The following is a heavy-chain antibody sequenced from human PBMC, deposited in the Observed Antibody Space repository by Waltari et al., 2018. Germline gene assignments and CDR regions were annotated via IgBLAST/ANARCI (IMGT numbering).Heavy chain of an antibody. CDR3: ATSEGMYYDFWSGYRSFDY. CDR1: GYSISSGYY. V-gene: IGHV4-38-2*01. D-gene: IGHD3-3*01. Sequence: QVQLQESGPGLVKPSETLSLTCAVSGYSISSGYYWGWIRQPPGQGLEWIGSIYHSVSTYYNPTLKSRVTISGDTSKNQFSLKLSSVTAADTAVYYCATSEGMYYDFWSGYRSFDYWGQGTLVTVSS. J-gene: IGHJ4*02. CDR2: IYHSVST.